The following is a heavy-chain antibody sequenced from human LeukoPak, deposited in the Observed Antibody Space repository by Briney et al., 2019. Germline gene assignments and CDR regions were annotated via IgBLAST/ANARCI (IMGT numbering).Heavy chain of an antibody. D-gene: IGHD1-1*01. Sequence: ASVKVSCKASGYTFTSYGISWVRQAPGQGLEWMGWISAYNGNTNYAQKFQGRATMTTDTSTSTAYMELRSLRSDDTVVYYCARDENWNDDGGKGYNWFDSWGQGTLVTVSS. CDR1: GYTFTSYG. J-gene: IGHJ5*01. V-gene: IGHV1-18*01. CDR3: ARDENWNDDGGKGYNWFDS. CDR2: ISAYNGNT.